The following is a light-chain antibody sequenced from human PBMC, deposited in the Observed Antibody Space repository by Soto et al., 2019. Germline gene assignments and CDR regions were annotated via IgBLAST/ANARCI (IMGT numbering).Light chain of an antibody. Sequence: ASVGDTVTITCRASQTISVSLAWYQQKPGKAPNLLIYDASSLQGGVPSRFSGSGSGTEFTLTVTSLQPEDFATYFCQQYDKYSTFGHGTKVDIK. V-gene: IGKV1-5*01. J-gene: IGKJ1*01. CDR3: QQYDKYST. CDR1: QTISVS. CDR2: DAS.